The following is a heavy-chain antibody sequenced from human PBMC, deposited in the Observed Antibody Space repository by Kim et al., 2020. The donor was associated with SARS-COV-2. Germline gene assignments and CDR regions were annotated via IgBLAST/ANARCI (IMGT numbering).Heavy chain of an antibody. CDR2: INPNSGGT. J-gene: IGHJ4*02. D-gene: IGHD4-4*01. Sequence: ASVKVSCKASGYTFTGYYMHWVRQAPGQGLEWMGWINPNSGGTNYAQKFQGRVTMTRDTSISTAYMELSRLRSDDTAVYYCARVRGPRYSNYAFDYWGQGTLVTVSS. CDR3: ARVRGPRYSNYAFDY. V-gene: IGHV1-2*02. CDR1: GYTFTGYY.